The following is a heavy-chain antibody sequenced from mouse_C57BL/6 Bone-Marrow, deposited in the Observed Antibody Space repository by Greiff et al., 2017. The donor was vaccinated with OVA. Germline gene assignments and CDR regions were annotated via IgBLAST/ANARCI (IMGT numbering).Heavy chain of an antibody. CDR3: ARRFHYGSHWYFDV. V-gene: IGHV3-6*01. D-gene: IGHD1-1*01. CDR1: GYSITSGYY. CDR2: ISYDGSN. J-gene: IGHJ1*03. Sequence: EVQLQESGPGLVKPSQSLSLTCSVTGYSITSGYYWNWIRQFPGNKLEWMGYISYDGSNNYNPSLKNRISITRDTSMNRFFLKLNSVTTEDTATYYCARRFHYGSHWYFDVWGTGTTVTVSS.